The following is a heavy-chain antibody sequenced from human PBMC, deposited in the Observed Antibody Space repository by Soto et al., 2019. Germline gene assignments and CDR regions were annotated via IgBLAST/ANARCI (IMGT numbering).Heavy chain of an antibody. CDR3: ARDSRWADAFDI. Sequence: GSLRLSCAASGLTVSSNYMSWVRQAPGKGLEWVSVIYSGGSTYYADSVKGRFTISRDNSKNTLYLQMNSLRAEDTAVYYCARDSRWADAFDIWGQGTMVTVSS. CDR2: IYSGGST. V-gene: IGHV3-66*01. J-gene: IGHJ3*02. CDR1: GLTVSSNY.